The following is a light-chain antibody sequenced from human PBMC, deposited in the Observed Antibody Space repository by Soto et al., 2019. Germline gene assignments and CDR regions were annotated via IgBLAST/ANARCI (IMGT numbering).Light chain of an antibody. J-gene: IGKJ4*01. V-gene: IGKV1-33*01. CDR1: QNINTY. CDR2: DAS. CDR3: QQYDDPALT. Sequence: DIQMTQSPSSMSASVGDRVTMTCRASQNINTYLNWYQQRPGKAPKLLIYDASSLEPGVPSRFIGSGSGTDFAFTIASLQPDDIATYYSQQYDDPALTFGGGTKVE.